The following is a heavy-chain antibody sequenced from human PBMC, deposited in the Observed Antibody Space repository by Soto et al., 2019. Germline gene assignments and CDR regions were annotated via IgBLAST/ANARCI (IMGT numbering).Heavy chain of an antibody. D-gene: IGHD3-10*01. J-gene: IGHJ4*02. CDR2: ISGSGGST. CDR3: AKEVRATMVRGVIILFDY. V-gene: IGHV3-23*01. CDR1: GFTFSSYA. Sequence: GGSLRLSCAASGFTFSSYAMSWVRQAPGKGLEWVSAISGSGGSTYYADSVKGRFTISRDNSKNTLYLQMISLRAEDTAVYYCAKEVRATMVRGVIILFDYWGQGTLVTVSS.